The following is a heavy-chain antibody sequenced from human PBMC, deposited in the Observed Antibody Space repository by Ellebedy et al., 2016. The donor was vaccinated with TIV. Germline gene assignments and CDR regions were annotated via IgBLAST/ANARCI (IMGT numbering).Heavy chain of an antibody. Sequence: GESLKISXAASGFTFSSYSMNWVRQAPGKGLEWVSSISSSSSYIYYADSVKGRFTISRDNAKNSLYLQMNSLRAEDTAVYYCAKGRNWNDPDDAFDIWGQGTMVTVSS. CDR3: AKGRNWNDPDDAFDI. CDR2: ISSSSSYI. CDR1: GFTFSSYS. V-gene: IGHV3-21*04. J-gene: IGHJ3*02. D-gene: IGHD1-1*01.